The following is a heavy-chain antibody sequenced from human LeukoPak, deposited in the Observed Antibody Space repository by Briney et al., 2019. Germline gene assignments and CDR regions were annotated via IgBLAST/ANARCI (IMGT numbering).Heavy chain of an antibody. V-gene: IGHV4-59*01. J-gene: IGHJ4*02. CDR2: IYSSGTT. CDR3: ARVQTTYDSSGYPSLFDY. D-gene: IGHD3-22*01. CDR1: GGSTSGYY. Sequence: PSETLSLTCIVSGGSTSGYYWTWIRQPPGKGLEWIGYIYSSGTTNYNPSLKSRVSISIDRSKNQFSLKLSSVTAADTAVYYCARVQTTYDSSGYPSLFDYWGQGTLVTVSS.